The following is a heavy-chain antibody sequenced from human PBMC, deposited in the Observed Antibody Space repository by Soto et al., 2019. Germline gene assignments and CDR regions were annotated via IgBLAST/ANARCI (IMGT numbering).Heavy chain of an antibody. J-gene: IGHJ5*02. D-gene: IGHD3-10*01. CDR1: GFTFSSYG. Sequence: QVQLVESGGGVVQPGRSLRLSCAASGFTFSSYGMHWVRQAPGKGLEWVAVISYDGSNKYYADSVKGRFTISRDNSKNTLYLQMNSLRAEDTAVYYCAKETGSGSHNWFDAWGQGTLVTVSS. V-gene: IGHV3-30*18. CDR3: AKETGSGSHNWFDA. CDR2: ISYDGSNK.